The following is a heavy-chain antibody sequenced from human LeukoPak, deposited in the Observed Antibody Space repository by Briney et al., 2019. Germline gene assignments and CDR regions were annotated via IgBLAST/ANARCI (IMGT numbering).Heavy chain of an antibody. CDR3: ARQYDY. V-gene: IGHV4-39*01. CDR2: VYYIVGS. J-gene: IGHJ4*02. Sequence: SSETLSLTCTVSGGSISSGSYSWGWICQPPGKRLEWIGRVYYIVGSSYNPSLKSRDSTSVDTSTSTCSLKLTSVTPPHTGVYFCARQYDYWGQGTLVTVSS. CDR1: GGSISSGSYS.